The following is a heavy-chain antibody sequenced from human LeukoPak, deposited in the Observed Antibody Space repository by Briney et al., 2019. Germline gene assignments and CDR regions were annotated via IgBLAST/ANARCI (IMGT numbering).Heavy chain of an antibody. CDR3: AKVPRYCSSTSCPDFDY. CDR1: GFTFSSHG. CDR2: ISYDGSDK. Sequence: GRSLRLSCAASGFTFSSHGMHWVRQAPGKGLEWVAVISYDGSDKNYADSVKGRFTISRDNSNNRVYLQMNSLRAEDTAVYYCAKVPRYCSSTSCPDFDYWGQGTLVTVSS. J-gene: IGHJ4*02. D-gene: IGHD2-2*01. V-gene: IGHV3-30*18.